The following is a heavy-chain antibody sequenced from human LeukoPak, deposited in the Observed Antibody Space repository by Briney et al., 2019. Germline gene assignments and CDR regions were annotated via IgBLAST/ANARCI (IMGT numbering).Heavy chain of an antibody. D-gene: IGHD2-15*01. Sequence: GGSLRLSCAASGFTFSSYEMNWVRQAPGKGLEWVSYISSSGSTIYYADSVKGRFTISRDNAKNSLYLQMNSLRAEDTAVYYCARRYCSGGSCWGYYYYYMDVWGKGTTVTVSS. V-gene: IGHV3-48*03. CDR3: ARRYCSGGSCWGYYYYYMDV. CDR2: ISSSGSTI. CDR1: GFTFSSYE. J-gene: IGHJ6*03.